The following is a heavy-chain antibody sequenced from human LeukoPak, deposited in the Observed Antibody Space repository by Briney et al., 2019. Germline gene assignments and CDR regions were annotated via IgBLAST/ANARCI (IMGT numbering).Heavy chain of an antibody. Sequence: GGSLRLSCAASGFTFSSYAMSWVRQAPGKGLEWVSAISGSGGSTYYADSVKGRFTISRDNSKSTLYLQMNGLRAEDTAVYYCAKDPGVVPAASYFDYWGQGTLVTVSS. V-gene: IGHV3-23*01. D-gene: IGHD2-2*01. CDR1: GFTFSSYA. CDR2: ISGSGGST. CDR3: AKDPGVVPAASYFDY. J-gene: IGHJ4*02.